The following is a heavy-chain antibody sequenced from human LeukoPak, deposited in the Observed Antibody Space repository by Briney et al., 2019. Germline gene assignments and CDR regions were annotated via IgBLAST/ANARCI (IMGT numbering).Heavy chain of an antibody. J-gene: IGHJ1*01. Sequence: GESLKISCKGSGYSFTSYWIGWVRQPPGKGLEWMGIIYPGDSDNRYHASFQGQITTSADKSISTAYLQWSSLKASDTAMYYCARLVAAAGYFQHWDQGTLVTVSS. CDR2: IYPGDSDN. CDR3: ARLVAAAGYFQH. D-gene: IGHD6-13*01. CDR1: GYSFTSYW. V-gene: IGHV5-51*01.